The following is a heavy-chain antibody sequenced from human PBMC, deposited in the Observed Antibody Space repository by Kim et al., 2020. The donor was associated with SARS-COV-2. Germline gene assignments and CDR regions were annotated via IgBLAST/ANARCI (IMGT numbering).Heavy chain of an antibody. J-gene: IGHJ5*02. CDR3: ARDGGYYYDSSGT. Sequence: GGSLRLSCAASGFTFSDYYMSWIRQAPGKGLEWVSYISSSSSYTNYADSVKGRFTISRDNAKNSLYLQMNSLRAEYTAVYYCARDGGYYYDSSGTWGQGTLVTVSS. D-gene: IGHD3-22*01. V-gene: IGHV3-11*06. CDR1: GFTFSDYY. CDR2: ISSSSSYT.